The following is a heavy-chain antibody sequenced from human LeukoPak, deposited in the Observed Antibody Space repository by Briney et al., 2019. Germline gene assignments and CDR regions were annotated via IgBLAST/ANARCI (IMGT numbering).Heavy chain of an antibody. D-gene: IGHD2-21*02. CDR2: AGTKANSYTK. CDR3: AREGAYCGGDCRDY. Sequence: PGGSLRLSCAASGFTFSDHYMDWVRQAPGKGLEWVGRAGTKANSYTKEYAASVRGRFTISRDNSKNSLYLQMNSLKTEDTAVYYCAREGAYCGGDCRDYWGQGTLVTVSS. V-gene: IGHV3-72*01. J-gene: IGHJ4*02. CDR1: GFTFSDHY.